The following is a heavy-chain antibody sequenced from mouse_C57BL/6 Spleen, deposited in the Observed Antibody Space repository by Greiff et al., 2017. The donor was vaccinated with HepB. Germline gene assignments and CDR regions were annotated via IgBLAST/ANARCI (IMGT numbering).Heavy chain of an antibody. CDR3: ARSAGYYYAMDY. D-gene: IGHD3-1*01. V-gene: IGHV1-53*01. CDR2: INPSNGGT. CDR1: GYTFTSYW. J-gene: IGHJ4*01. Sequence: QVQLQQPGTELVKPGASVKLSCKASGYTFTSYWMHWVKQRPGQGLEWIGNINPSNGGTNYNEKFKSKATLTVDKSSSTAYMQLSSLTSEDSAVYYGARSAGYYYAMDYWGQGTSVTVSS.